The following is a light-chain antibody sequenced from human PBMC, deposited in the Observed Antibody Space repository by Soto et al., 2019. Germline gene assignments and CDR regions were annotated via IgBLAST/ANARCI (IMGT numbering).Light chain of an antibody. CDR3: QQANSFPPT. CDR2: AAS. V-gene: IGKV1-12*01. J-gene: IGKJ3*01. CDR1: QGISNL. Sequence: DIQMTQSPSSVSASIGDRVTITCRASQGISNLLAWYQQKPGKAPKLLIYAASSLQSGVPPRFSGSGYGTDFTLIINSLQPEDFAIYYCQQANSFPPTFGPGTKVEI.